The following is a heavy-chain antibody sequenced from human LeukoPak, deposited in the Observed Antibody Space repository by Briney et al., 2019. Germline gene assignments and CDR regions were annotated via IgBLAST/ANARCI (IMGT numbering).Heavy chain of an antibody. D-gene: IGHD1-26*01. V-gene: IGHV3-13*01. CDR1: GFTFSSYD. Sequence: GGSLRLSCAASGFTFSSYDMHWVRQATGKGLEWVSAIGTAGDTYYPGSVKGRFTISRENAKNSLYLQMNSLRAGDTAVYYCAKSSLGWELLSWFDPWGQGTLVTVSS. J-gene: IGHJ5*02. CDR2: IGTAGDT. CDR3: AKSSLGWELLSWFDP.